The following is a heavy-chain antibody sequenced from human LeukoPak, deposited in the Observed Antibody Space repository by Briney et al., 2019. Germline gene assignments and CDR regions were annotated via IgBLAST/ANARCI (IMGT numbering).Heavy chain of an antibody. Sequence: GGSLRLSCAASGFTFSSYSMNWVRQAPGKGLEWDSSISSSSSYIYYADSVKGRFTISRDNAKNSLYLQMNSLRAEDTAVYYCARAGRTVTTPFDYWGQGTLVTVSS. J-gene: IGHJ4*02. CDR3: ARAGRTVTTPFDY. D-gene: IGHD4-17*01. CDR1: GFTFSSYS. CDR2: ISSSSSYI. V-gene: IGHV3-21*01.